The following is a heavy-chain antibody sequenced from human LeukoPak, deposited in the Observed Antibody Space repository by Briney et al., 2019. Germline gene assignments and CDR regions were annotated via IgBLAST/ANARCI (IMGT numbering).Heavy chain of an antibody. CDR2: ISTYNDNT. D-gene: IGHD5-24*01. J-gene: IGHJ5*02. Sequence: GASVKVSCKASGYTFTSYGISWVRQAPGQGLEWMGWISTYNDNTVYAQKFQGRVTMTRDTSISTAYMELSRLRSDDTAVYYCARDRAFAGLQWGPKYNWFDPWGQGTLVTVSS. CDR3: ARDRAFAGLQWGPKYNWFDP. CDR1: GYTFTSYG. V-gene: IGHV1-18*01.